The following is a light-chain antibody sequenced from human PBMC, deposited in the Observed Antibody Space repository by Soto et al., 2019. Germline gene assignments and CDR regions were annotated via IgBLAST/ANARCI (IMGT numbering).Light chain of an antibody. CDR3: QQSYSTPRT. CDR2: AAF. Sequence: DIQMTQSPSSLSASVGDRVTITCRASQIISIYVNWYQQKPGKAPKLLISAAFTLQSGGPSRLSGSVSETEFTLTNSSLQPEDFATYYCQQSYSTPRTFGQGTKVEIK. J-gene: IGKJ1*01. V-gene: IGKV1-39*01. CDR1: QIISIY.